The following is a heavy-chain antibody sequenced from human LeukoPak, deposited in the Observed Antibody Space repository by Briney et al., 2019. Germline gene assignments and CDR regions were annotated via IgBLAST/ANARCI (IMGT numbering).Heavy chain of an antibody. D-gene: IGHD3-22*01. CDR1: AGSLSSYH. J-gene: IGHJ4*02. V-gene: IGHV4-59*08. CDR2: IYNSGST. Sequence: SETLSLTCTVSAGSLSSYHWSWIRPPPGDGLEWNGYIYNSGSTNYNPSLKSRATISVDTSKNQSSLKLSSGTAADTAVYYCARREDAGSSGYYGLWGQGTLVTVSS. CDR3: ARREDAGSSGYYGL.